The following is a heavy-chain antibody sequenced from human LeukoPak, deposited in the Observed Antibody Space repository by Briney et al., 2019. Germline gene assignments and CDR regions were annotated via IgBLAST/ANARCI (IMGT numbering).Heavy chain of an antibody. V-gene: IGHV4-4*07. J-gene: IGHJ6*03. Sequence: SETLSLTCTVSGRSMSSYYWSWIRHPAGKGLEWIGRIYTSGSTIYNPSLRSRVPMSGETSKNQFSLKLSSVTAADTAVYYCARVSVDTFCYYYMDVWGKGTTVTISS. D-gene: IGHD2/OR15-2a*01. CDR3: ARVSVDTFCYYYMDV. CDR1: GRSMSSYY. CDR2: IYTSGST.